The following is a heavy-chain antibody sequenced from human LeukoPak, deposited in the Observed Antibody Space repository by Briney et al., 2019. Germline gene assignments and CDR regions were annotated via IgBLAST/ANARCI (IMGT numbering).Heavy chain of an antibody. Sequence: SVKVSCKASGGTFSSYAISWVRQAPGQGLEWMGGIIPIFGTANYAQKFQGRVTITADESTSTAYMELRSLRSDDTAVYYCARGYSTVVTPGDWFDPWGQGTLVTVSS. CDR2: IIPIFGTA. D-gene: IGHD4-23*01. CDR1: GGTFSSYA. V-gene: IGHV1-69*13. J-gene: IGHJ5*02. CDR3: ARGYSTVVTPGDWFDP.